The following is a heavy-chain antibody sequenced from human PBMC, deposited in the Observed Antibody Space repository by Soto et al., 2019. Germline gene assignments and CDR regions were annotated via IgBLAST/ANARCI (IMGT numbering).Heavy chain of an antibody. D-gene: IGHD2-2*01. Sequence: PSETLSLTCTVSGGSISSGGYYWSWIRQHPGKGLEWIGYIYYSGSTHYNPSLKSRVTISVDTSKNQFSLKLSSVTAADTAVYYCASQSAASHRPSWFDPWGQGTLVTVSS. J-gene: IGHJ5*02. CDR3: ASQSAASHRPSWFDP. V-gene: IGHV4-31*03. CDR1: GGSISSGGYY. CDR2: IYYSGST.